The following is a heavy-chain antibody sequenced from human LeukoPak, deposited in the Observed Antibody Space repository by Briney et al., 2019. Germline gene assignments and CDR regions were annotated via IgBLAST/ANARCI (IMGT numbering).Heavy chain of an antibody. CDR3: ARTRIGYSGSGFDY. CDR2: MNPNSGNT. Sequence: ASVKVSCMASGYTFTSYDINWVRQATGQGLEWMGWMNPNSGNTGYAQKFQGRVTMTRNTSISTAYMELSSLRSEDTAVYYCARTRIGYSGSGFDYWGQGTLVTVSS. V-gene: IGHV1-8*01. D-gene: IGHD5-12*01. J-gene: IGHJ4*02. CDR1: GYTFTSYD.